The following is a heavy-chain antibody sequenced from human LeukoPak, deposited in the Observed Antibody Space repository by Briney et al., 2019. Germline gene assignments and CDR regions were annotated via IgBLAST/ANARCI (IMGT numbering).Heavy chain of an antibody. V-gene: IGHV1-18*04. D-gene: IGHD6-13*01. CDR2: IIAYNGNI. CDR1: GYTFTSYA. CDR3: ARWIPTAYSSRGYYGMDV. Sequence: ASVKLSCKASGYTFTSYAISWVRQAPGQGLERIGWIIAYNGNINDAQKLQGRGTMTTDTTTSTAYMELRSLRSDDTAVYYCARWIPTAYSSRGYYGMDVWGKGTTVTVSS. J-gene: IGHJ6*04.